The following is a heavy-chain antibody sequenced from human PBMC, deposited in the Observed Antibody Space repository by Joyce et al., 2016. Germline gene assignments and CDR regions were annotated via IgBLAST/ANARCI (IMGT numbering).Heavy chain of an antibody. CDR2: ISTYNGNA. Sequence: QVHLVQSGAEVKRPGASVKVSCKASGYTFINYGLNWVRQAPGQVLEWMGWISTYNGNASHTQKLQGRVIMTTETSTSTAYMELRSLRSDDTAVYYCARDHYFDSWGQGTLVTVSS. CDR3: ARDHYFDS. J-gene: IGHJ4*02. V-gene: IGHV1-18*01. CDR1: GYTFINYG.